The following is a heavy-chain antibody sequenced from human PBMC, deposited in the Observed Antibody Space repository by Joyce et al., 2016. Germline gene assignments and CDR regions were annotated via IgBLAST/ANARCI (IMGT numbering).Heavy chain of an antibody. Sequence: QVQLQESGPGLVKPSETLSFWGWIRQPPGKGLEWIGNVYLHGITHYSPSLKNRVTISMDTSKNQCALNLNAVTAADTAVYFCARRPYNVHTPLGSDWYFDLWGRGTLVTVSS. CDR2: VYLHGIT. CDR3: ARRPYNVHTPLGSDWYFDL. V-gene: IGHV4-38-2*01. J-gene: IGHJ2*01. D-gene: IGHD5-18*01.